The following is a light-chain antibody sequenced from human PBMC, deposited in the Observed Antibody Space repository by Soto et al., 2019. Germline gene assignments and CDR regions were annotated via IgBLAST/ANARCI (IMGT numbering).Light chain of an antibody. J-gene: IGKJ1*01. CDR2: WAS. CDR1: QSVLSSSNNLNY. V-gene: IGKV4-1*01. CDR3: QQYSSIPPT. Sequence: DIVMTQSPDSLAVSLGESATINCKSSQSVLSSSNNLNYLAWYQQKPGQPPKLLLHWASTRESGVPDRLSGSGSGTEFTLTISSLQAEDVAVYYCQQYSSIPPTFGQGTKVEIK.